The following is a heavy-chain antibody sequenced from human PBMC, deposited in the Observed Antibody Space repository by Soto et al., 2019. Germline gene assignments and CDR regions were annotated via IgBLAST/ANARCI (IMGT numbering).Heavy chain of an antibody. CDR2: IRSKAYGGTT. J-gene: IGHJ6*03. D-gene: IGHD2-2*01. V-gene: IGHV3-49*03. Sequence: GGSLRLSCTASGFTFGDYAMSWFRQAPGKGLEWVGFIRSKAYGGTTEYAASVKGRFTISRDDSKSIAYLQMNSLKTEDTAVYYCTRVEDIVVVPAADIYYYYYMDVWGKGTTVTVSS. CDR3: TRVEDIVVVPAADIYYYYYMDV. CDR1: GFTFGDYA.